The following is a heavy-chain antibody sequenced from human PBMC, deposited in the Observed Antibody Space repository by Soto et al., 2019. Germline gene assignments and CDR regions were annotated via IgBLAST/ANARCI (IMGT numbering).Heavy chain of an antibody. J-gene: IGHJ6*02. V-gene: IGHV4-31*03. CDR3: ARDMTGYYYGMDV. Sequence: QMQLQESGPGLVKPSQTLSLTCTVSGGSISSGGYYWSWIRQHPGKGLEWIGYIYYSGSTYYNPSLKSRVTISVDTSKNQFSLKLSSVTAADTAVYYCARDMTGYYYGMDVWGQGTTVTVSS. CDR2: IYYSGST. CDR1: GGSISSGGYY.